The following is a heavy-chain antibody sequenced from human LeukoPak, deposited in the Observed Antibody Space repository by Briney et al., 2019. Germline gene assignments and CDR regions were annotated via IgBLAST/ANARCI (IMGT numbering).Heavy chain of an antibody. V-gene: IGHV3-33*01. J-gene: IGHJ4*02. CDR2: IWYDGSNK. Sequence: GSLRLSCAASGFTFSSYGMHWVRQAPGKGLEWVAVIWYDGSNKYYADSVKGRFTISRDNSKNTLYLQMNSLRAEDTAVYYCARESEDTIFGVVTFSFDYWGQGTLVTVSS. CDR1: GFTFSSYG. CDR3: ARESEDTIFGVVTFSFDY. D-gene: IGHD3-3*01.